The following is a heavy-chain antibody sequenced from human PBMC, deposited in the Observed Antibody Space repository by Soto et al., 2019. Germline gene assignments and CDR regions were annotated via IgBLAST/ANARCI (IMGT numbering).Heavy chain of an antibody. CDR1: GFTFSSYA. CDR3: ARPLWRDDYNWGYFDL. Sequence: QVQLVESGGGVVQPGRSLRLSCAASGFTFSSYAMHWVRQAPGKGLEWVAVISYDGSNKLYADSLKGRFIMSRDNSKNTLYLQMNSLRAADTAVYYCARPLWRDDYNWGYFDLWGRGTLVTVSS. D-gene: IGHD4-4*01. CDR2: ISYDGSNK. V-gene: IGHV3-30-3*01. J-gene: IGHJ2*01.